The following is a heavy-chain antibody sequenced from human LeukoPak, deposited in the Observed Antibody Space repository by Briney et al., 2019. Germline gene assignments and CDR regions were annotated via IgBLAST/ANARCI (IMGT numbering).Heavy chain of an antibody. Sequence: SQTLSLTCAGSGGSISSGGYSWSWIRQPPGKGLEWIGYIYHSGSTYYNPSLKSRVTISVDRSKNQFSLKLSSVTAADTAVYYCARIDSSSWYYFDYWGQGTLVTVSS. J-gene: IGHJ4*02. D-gene: IGHD6-13*01. CDR2: IYHSGST. CDR1: GGSISSGGYS. V-gene: IGHV4-30-2*01. CDR3: ARIDSSSWYYFDY.